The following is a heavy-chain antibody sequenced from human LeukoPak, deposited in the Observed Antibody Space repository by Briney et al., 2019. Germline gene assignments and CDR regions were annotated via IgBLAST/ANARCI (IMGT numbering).Heavy chain of an antibody. CDR2: IDHSGNT. CDR3: ARDPLFYYYDSSGYYGAFDI. D-gene: IGHD3-22*01. J-gene: IGHJ3*02. Sequence: SETLSLTCAVYGGSFSGYYWSWIRQSPGKGLEWIGEIDHSGNTDYNPSLESRVTISLDMSKNQFSLKLSSVTAADTAVYYCARDPLFYYYDSSGYYGAFDIWGQGTMVTVSS. V-gene: IGHV4-34*01. CDR1: GGSFSGYY.